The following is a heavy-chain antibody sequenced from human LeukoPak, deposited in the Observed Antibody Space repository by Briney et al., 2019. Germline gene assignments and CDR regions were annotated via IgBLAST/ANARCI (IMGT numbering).Heavy chain of an antibody. CDR1: GFTSSSYE. D-gene: IGHD1-26*01. CDR3: ARHPDGSLSLDY. J-gene: IGHJ4*02. V-gene: IGHV3-48*03. Sequence: GGSLRLSCAASGFTSSSYEMNWVRQAPGKGLEWVSYISSSGSSIYYADSVKGRFTISRDNAKNSLDLQMNSLRVEDTAIYYCARHPDGSLSLDYWGQGTLVTVSS. CDR2: ISSSGSSI.